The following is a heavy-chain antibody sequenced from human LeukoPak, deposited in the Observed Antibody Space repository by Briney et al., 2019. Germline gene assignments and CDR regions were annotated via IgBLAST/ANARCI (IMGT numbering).Heavy chain of an antibody. Sequence: ASVKVSCKASGDTFTSYYMHWVRQAPGQGLEWMGIINPSGGSTSYAQKFQGRVTMTRDTSTSTVYMELSSLRSEDTAVYYCASLISTGNFDYWGQGTLVTVSS. CDR3: ASLISTGNFDY. CDR1: GDTFTSYY. J-gene: IGHJ4*02. CDR2: INPSGGST. V-gene: IGHV1-46*01. D-gene: IGHD3/OR15-3a*01.